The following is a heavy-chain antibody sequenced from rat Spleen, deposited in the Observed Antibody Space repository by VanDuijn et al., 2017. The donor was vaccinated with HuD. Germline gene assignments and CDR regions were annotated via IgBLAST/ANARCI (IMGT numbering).Heavy chain of an antibody. Sequence: EVQLQESGPGLVKPSQSLSLTCSVTVYSITTNYWDWIRKFPGNKMEWIGHISYSGSTSYNPSLKIRISITRDTSKNQFFLQLNSVTTEDTATYYCARRWGQVYNNYFDYWGQGVMVTVSS. D-gene: IGHD1-10*01. V-gene: IGHV3-1*01. CDR1: VYSITTNY. CDR3: ARRWGQVYNNYFDY. CDR2: ISYSGST. J-gene: IGHJ2*01.